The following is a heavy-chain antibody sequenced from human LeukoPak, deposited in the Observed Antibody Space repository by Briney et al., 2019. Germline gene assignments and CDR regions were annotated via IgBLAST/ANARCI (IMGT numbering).Heavy chain of an antibody. D-gene: IGHD1-26*01. Sequence: PSETLSLTCAVYGGSFSGYYWSWIRQPPGKGLEWIGEINHSGSTNYNPSLKSRVTISVDTSKNQFSLKLSSVTAADTAVYYCARGGRGRKWELLSSYAFDIWGQGTMVTVSS. CDR3: ARGGRGRKWELLSSYAFDI. CDR2: INHSGST. V-gene: IGHV4-34*01. CDR1: GGSFSGYY. J-gene: IGHJ3*02.